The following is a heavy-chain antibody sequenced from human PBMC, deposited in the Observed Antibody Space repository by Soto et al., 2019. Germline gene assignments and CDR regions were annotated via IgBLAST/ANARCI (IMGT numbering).Heavy chain of an antibody. CDR3: ARDRLYSSGWYPTHYYYYYGMDV. J-gene: IGHJ6*02. CDR1: GGTFSSYA. Sequence: SVKVSCQASGGTFSSYAISWVRQAPGQGLEWMGGIIPIFGTANYAQKFQGRVTITADESTSTAYMELSSLRSEDTAVYYCARDRLYSSGWYPTHYYYYYGMDVWGQGTTVTVSS. V-gene: IGHV1-69*13. CDR2: IIPIFGTA. D-gene: IGHD6-19*01.